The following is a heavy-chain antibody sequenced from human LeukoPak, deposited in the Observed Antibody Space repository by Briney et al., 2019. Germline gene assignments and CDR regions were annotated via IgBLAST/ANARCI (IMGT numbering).Heavy chain of an antibody. CDR2: ISSSSSTI. Sequence: GGSLRLSCAASGFTFSSYSMNWVRQAPGKGLEWVSYISSSSSTIYYADSVKGRFTISRDNAKNSLYLQMNSLRAEDTAVYYCARAWDYYGSGSYYNGDAFDIWGQGTMVTVSS. CDR3: ARAWDYYGSGSYYNGDAFDI. V-gene: IGHV3-48*01. D-gene: IGHD3-10*01. J-gene: IGHJ3*02. CDR1: GFTFSSYS.